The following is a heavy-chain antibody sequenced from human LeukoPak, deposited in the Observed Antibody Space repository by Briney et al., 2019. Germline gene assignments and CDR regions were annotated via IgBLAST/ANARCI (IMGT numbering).Heavy chain of an antibody. CDR3: ARDGDQTYYDILTGFDY. Sequence: ASVKVSCKVSGYTLTELSMHWVRQAPGKGLEWMGGFDPEDGETIYAQKFQGRVTMTEDTSTGTAYMELNSLRAEDTAVYYCARDGDQTYYDILTGFDYWGQGTWSPSPQ. CDR1: GYTLTELS. CDR2: FDPEDGET. V-gene: IGHV1-24*01. D-gene: IGHD3-9*01. J-gene: IGHJ4*02.